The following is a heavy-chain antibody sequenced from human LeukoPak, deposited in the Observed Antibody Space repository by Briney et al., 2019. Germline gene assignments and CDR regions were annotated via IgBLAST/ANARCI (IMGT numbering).Heavy chain of an antibody. CDR1: GGSISSGSYH. J-gene: IGHJ4*02. D-gene: IGHD5-18*01. Sequence: PSQTLSLTCIVSGGSISSGSYHWTWIRQPAGKGLEWIGRIHTSGSTNYNPSLKSRVTISVDTSKNQFSLKLSSVTAADTAVYYCARDGARGNGFRNFWGQGTLVTVSS. CDR2: IHTSGST. V-gene: IGHV4-61*02. CDR3: ARDGARGNGFRNF.